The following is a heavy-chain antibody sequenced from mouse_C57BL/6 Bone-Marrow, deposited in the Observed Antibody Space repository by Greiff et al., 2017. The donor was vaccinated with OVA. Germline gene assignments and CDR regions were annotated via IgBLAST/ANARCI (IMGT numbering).Heavy chain of an antibody. V-gene: IGHV14-3*01. Sequence: EVKLMESVAELVRPGASVKLSCTASGFNIKNTYMHWVKQRPEQGLEWIGRIDPANDNTKYAPQFQGKATMTADTSSNTAYLQLSSLSSEDTAVYCCARGNFGSSFYAMDYWGQGTSVTVSS. D-gene: IGHD1-1*01. CDR1: GFNIKNTY. CDR3: ARGNFGSSFYAMDY. CDR2: IDPANDNT. J-gene: IGHJ4*01.